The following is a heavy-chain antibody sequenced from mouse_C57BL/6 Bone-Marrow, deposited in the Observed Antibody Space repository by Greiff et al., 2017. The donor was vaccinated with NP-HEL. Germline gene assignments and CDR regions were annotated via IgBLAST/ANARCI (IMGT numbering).Heavy chain of an antibody. D-gene: IGHD2-4*01. CDR1: GYTFTSSW. CDR3: ARWGDYGFAY. V-gene: IGHV1-64*01. CDR2: IHPNSGST. J-gene: IGHJ3*01. Sequence: QVQLQQPGAELVKPGASVKLSCKASGYTFTSSWMHWVKQRPGQGLEWIGMIHPNSGSTNYNEKFKSKATLTVDKSSSTAYMQLSSLTSEDSAVYYCARWGDYGFAYWGQGTLVTVSA.